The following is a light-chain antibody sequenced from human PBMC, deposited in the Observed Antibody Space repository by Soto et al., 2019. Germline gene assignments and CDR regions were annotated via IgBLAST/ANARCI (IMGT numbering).Light chain of an antibody. CDR2: DVS. Sequence: QAALTQPASVSVAPGQSITMPCTGTSSDIGGYNYVSWYQQFPGKAPKLMIYDVSNRPSGVSNRFSASKSGNTATLTISGLQAEDEAIYYCSSYTSSSTLVVFGGGTKVTVL. V-gene: IGLV2-14*01. CDR3: SSYTSSSTLVV. CDR1: SSDIGGYNY. J-gene: IGLJ2*01.